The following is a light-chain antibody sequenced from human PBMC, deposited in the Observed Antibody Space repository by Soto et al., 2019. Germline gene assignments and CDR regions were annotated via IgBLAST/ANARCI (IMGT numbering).Light chain of an antibody. CDR3: QHYGSSLSIT. CDR1: QSVSSNS. CDR2: GAS. J-gene: IGKJ5*01. Sequence: EIVLTQSPGTLSLSPGERVTLSCRASQSVSSNSLAWYQQKPGQAPRLLIYGASSRATGIPDRFSGSGSGTDFTLSISRLEPEDFAVYFCQHYGSSLSITFGQGTRLEIK. V-gene: IGKV3-20*01.